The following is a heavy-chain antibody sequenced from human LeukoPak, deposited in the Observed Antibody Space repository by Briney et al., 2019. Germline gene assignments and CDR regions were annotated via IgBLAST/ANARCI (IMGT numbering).Heavy chain of an antibody. J-gene: IGHJ6*02. CDR3: TTAGRLVPAAPTHYYYYGMDV. CDR1: GFTFSSYA. Sequence: PGGSLRLSCAASGFTFSSYAMSWVRQAPGKGLEWVSAVSGSGSSTYYADSVKGRFTISRDNSKNTVLLRMNSLKTEDTAVYYCTTAGRLVPAAPTHYYYYGMDVWGQGTTVTVSS. V-gene: IGHV3-23*01. CDR2: VSGSGSST. D-gene: IGHD2-2*01.